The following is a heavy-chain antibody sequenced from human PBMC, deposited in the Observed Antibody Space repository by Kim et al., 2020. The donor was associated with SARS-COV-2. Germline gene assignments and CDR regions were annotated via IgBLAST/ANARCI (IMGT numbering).Heavy chain of an antibody. CDR2: INPSDGRT. D-gene: IGHD6-13*01. CDR1: GYPFRNFF. Sequence: ASVKVSCKTSGYPFRNFFMHWVRQAPGQGLEWMGIINPSDGRTTYAQNFKGRVTMTRDTSTSTVYMELSSLRSQDTAMYFCARDHSRSYGMDVWGQGTTVTVSS. V-gene: IGHV1-46*01. CDR3: ARDHSRSYGMDV. J-gene: IGHJ6*02.